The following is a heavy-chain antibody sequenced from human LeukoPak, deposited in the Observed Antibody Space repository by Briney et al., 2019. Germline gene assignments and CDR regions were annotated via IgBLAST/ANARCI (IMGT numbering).Heavy chain of an antibody. CDR1: GGSFSGYY. V-gene: IGHV4-34*01. CDR3: ARGGDQGFDY. D-gene: IGHD2-2*01. CDR2: IYYSGST. J-gene: IGHJ4*02. Sequence: SETLSLTCAVYGGSFSGYYWSWIRQPPGKGLEWIGSIYYSGSTYYTPSLRRRVTISVDMSKNQFSLKLTSVTAADTAVYYCARGGDQGFDYWGQGTLVIVSS.